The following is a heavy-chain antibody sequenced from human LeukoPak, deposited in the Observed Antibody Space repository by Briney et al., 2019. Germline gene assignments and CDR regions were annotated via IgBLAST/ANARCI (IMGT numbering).Heavy chain of an antibody. V-gene: IGHV4-39*01. CDR3: ARRLPQRIAASIHDAFDI. CDR2: IFYGGST. J-gene: IGHJ3*02. CDR1: GDSISSGSFY. D-gene: IGHD6-13*01. Sequence: KPSETLSLTCTVSGDSISSGSFYWGWIRQPPGKGLEWIGSIFYGGSTSYNPSLKSRVTISEDTSKNQFSLKLSSVTAADTAVYYCARRLPQRIAASIHDAFDIWGQGTVVTVSS.